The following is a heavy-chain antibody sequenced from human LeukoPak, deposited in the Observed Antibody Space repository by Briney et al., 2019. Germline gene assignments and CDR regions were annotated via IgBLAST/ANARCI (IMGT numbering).Heavy chain of an antibody. CDR2: IYSSGSA. J-gene: IGHJ4*02. V-gene: IGHV4-4*07. CDR3: ARRAGNSWFFDY. D-gene: IGHD6-13*01. CDR1: GGSISTYY. Sequence: PSETLSLTCTVSGGSISTYYWKWIRQPAGQGLEWIGHIYSSGSANYKPSLKSRVTMSVDTSKNQFSLRLTSVTAADTAVYYCARRAGNSWFFDYWGQGILVTVSS.